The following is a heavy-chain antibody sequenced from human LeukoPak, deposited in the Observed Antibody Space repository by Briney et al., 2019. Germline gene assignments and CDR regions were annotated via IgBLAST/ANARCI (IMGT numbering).Heavy chain of an antibody. CDR2: IYYSGST. CDR1: GGSISSYY. D-gene: IGHD6-19*01. V-gene: IGHV4-59*01. Sequence: PSETLSLTCTVSGGSISSYYWSWIRQPPGKGLEWIGYIYYSGSTNYNPSLKSRVTISVDTSKNQFSLKLSSVTAADTAVYYCARDSVAVAGTLDYYYYYMDVWGKGTTVTVSS. CDR3: ARDSVAVAGTLDYYYYYMDV. J-gene: IGHJ6*03.